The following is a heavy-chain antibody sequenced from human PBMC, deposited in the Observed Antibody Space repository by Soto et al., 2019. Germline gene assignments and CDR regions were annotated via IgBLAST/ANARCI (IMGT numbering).Heavy chain of an antibody. CDR3: ARLIRWARLQHNWFDP. CDR1: GFTFSSYW. CDR2: IKQDGSEK. V-gene: IGHV3-7*01. J-gene: IGHJ5*02. D-gene: IGHD2-15*01. Sequence: PGGSLRLSCAASGFTFSSYWMSWVRQAPGKGLEWVANIKQDGSEKYYVDSVKGRFTISRDNAKNSLYLQMNSLRAEDTAVYYCARLIRWARLQHNWFDPWGQRTLVTVSS.